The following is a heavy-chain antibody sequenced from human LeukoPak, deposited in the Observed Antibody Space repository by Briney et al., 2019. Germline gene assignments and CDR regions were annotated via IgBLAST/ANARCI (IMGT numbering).Heavy chain of an antibody. J-gene: IGHJ4*02. CDR3: ARDEGAAYIYF. CDR1: GFTFTDYY. Sequence: GGSLRLSCAASGFTFTDYYLSWVRQAPGKGLEWVANIKQDGSEKYYVDSVKGRFTISRDNAKNSLYLQMNSLRVEDTAVYYCARDEGAAYIYFWGQGTLVTVSS. V-gene: IGHV3-7*01. D-gene: IGHD2-21*01. CDR2: IKQDGSEK.